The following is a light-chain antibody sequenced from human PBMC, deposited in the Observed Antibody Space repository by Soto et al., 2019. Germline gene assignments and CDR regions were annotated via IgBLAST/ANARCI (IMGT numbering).Light chain of an antibody. CDR3: QPYGSAWT. Sequence: ERVMTQSPATLSVSPGERATLSCRASQSVGNNLAWYQQKPGQAPSLLIYGASTRATGIPARFSGSGSGTDFTLTISRMEPEDFAVYYCQPYGSAWTFGQGTKVDIK. CDR1: QSVGNN. J-gene: IGKJ1*01. CDR2: GAS. V-gene: IGKV3-15*01.